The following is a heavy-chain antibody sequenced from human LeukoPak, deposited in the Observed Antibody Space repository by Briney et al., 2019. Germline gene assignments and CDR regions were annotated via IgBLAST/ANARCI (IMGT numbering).Heavy chain of an antibody. D-gene: IGHD3-3*01. J-gene: IGHJ4*02. CDR1: GGTFSSYA. CDR2: IIPIFGTA. CDR3: ARALTHLRFLEWLYFDY. V-gene: IGHV1-69*05. Sequence: SVKVSCKASGGTFSSYAISWVRQAPGQGLEWMGGIIPIFGTANYAQKFQGRVTITTDESTSTAYMELSSLRSEDTAVYYCARALTHLRFLEWLYFDYWGQGTLVTVSS.